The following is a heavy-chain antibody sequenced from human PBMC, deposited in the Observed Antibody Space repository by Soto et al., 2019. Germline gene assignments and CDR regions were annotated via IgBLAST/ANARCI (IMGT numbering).Heavy chain of an antibody. D-gene: IGHD2-21*01. CDR1: GGSISSGGYS. V-gene: IGHV4-30-2*01. Sequence: QLQLQESGSGLVKPSQTLSLTCAVSGGSISSGGYSWSWIRQPPGKGLEWIGYIYHSGSTYYNPSLKSHGTLSEDRSKNQFSLKLGSVTAADTAVYSCARGNVVPLDYWGQGTLVTVSS. CDR2: IYHSGST. CDR3: ARGNVVPLDY. J-gene: IGHJ4*02.